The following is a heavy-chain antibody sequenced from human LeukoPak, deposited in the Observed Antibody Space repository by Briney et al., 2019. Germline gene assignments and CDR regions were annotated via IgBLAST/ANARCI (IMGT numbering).Heavy chain of an antibody. CDR1: GYTFTGYY. Sequence: ASVKVSCKASGYTFTGYYMHWVRQAPGQGLEWMGWINPNSGGTNYAQKFQGRVTMTRDTSISTAYTELSRLRSDDTAVYYCARGYRGVVVVPAAKGETWNWFDPWGQGTLVTVSS. CDR3: ARGYRGVVVVPAAKGETWNWFDP. J-gene: IGHJ5*02. CDR2: INPNSGGT. V-gene: IGHV1-2*02. D-gene: IGHD2-2*01.